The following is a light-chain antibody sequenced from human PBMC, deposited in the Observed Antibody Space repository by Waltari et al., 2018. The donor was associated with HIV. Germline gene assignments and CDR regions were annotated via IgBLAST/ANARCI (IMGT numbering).Light chain of an antibody. J-gene: IGLJ2*01. V-gene: IGLV2-11*01. CDR2: DVS. Sequence: QSALPQPRSVSGSPGQSVTISCTGPSSDVGGYNYVSWYQHHPGKAPKLMIYDVSKRPSGVPDRFSGSKSGNTASLTISGLQAEDAADYYCCSYAGSYTLVFGGGTTLTVL. CDR3: CSYAGSYTLV. CDR1: SSDVGGYNY.